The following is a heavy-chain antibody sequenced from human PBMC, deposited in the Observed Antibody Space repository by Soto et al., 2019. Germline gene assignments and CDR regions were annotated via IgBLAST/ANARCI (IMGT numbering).Heavy chain of an antibody. J-gene: IGHJ6*02. CDR3: ARERYQVISDGMDV. V-gene: IGHV1-2*02. CDR2: INPNSGGT. CDR1: GYTFTRYY. Sequence: SIKVSCTTSGYTFTRYYMHWVRQAPGQGLVWMGWINPNSGGTNYAQKFQGRVTITRDTSISTAYIELSRLRVEDAAVYFCARERYQVISDGMDVWGQGTTVTVSS. D-gene: IGHD2-2*01.